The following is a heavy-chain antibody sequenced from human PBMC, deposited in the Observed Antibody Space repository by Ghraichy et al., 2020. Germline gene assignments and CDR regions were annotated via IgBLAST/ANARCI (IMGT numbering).Heavy chain of an antibody. CDR3: AHRLGWSRYYGSGSYYDY. Sequence: SGPTLVKPTQTLTLTCTFSGFSLSTSGVGVGWIRQPPGKALEWLALIYWNDDKRYSPSLKSRLTITKDTSKNQVVLTMTNMDPVDTATYYCAHRLGWSRYYGSGSYYDYWGQGTLVTVSS. CDR2: IYWNDDK. D-gene: IGHD3-10*01. CDR1: GFSLSTSGVG. V-gene: IGHV2-5*01. J-gene: IGHJ4*02.